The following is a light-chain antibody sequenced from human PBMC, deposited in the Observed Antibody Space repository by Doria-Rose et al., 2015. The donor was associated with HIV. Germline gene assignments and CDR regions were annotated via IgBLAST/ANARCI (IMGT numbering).Light chain of an antibody. V-gene: IGKV3-15*01. J-gene: IGKJ4*01. CDR2: DAS. CDR1: QSVGSN. Sequence: ATLSVSPGERATLSCRASQSVGSNLAWYQQKPGQAPRLLIYDASTRATGIPARFSGSGSGTAFTLTISSLQSEDFAVYYCQQYTNWPPLTFGGGTKVE. CDR3: QQYTNWPPLT.